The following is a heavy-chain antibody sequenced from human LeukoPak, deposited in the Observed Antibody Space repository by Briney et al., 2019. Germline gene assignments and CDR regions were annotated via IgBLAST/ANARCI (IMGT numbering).Heavy chain of an antibody. Sequence: SETLSLTCTVSGGSISSYYWSWIRQPPGKGLEWIGYIYYSGSTNYNPSLKSRVTISVDTSKNQFSLKLSSVTAADTAVYYCARLRFTDYYYYGMDVWGQGTTATVSS. CDR1: GGSISSYY. D-gene: IGHD3-10*01. CDR3: ARLRFTDYYYYGMDV. J-gene: IGHJ6*02. V-gene: IGHV4-59*08. CDR2: IYYSGST.